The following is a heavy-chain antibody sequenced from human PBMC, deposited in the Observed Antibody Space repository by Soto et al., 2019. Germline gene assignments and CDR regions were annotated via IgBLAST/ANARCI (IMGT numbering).Heavy chain of an antibody. D-gene: IGHD6-13*01. CDR3: ARRYSSSFDY. CDR2: IYYSGST. Sequence: QVQLQESGPGLVKPSETLSLTCTVSGGSISSYYWSWIRQPPGKGLEWIGYIYYSGSTNYNPSLKRRATIAVATSKNQFSLKLSSVTAADTAVYYCARRYSSSFDYWGQGTLVTVSS. CDR1: GGSISSYY. V-gene: IGHV4-59*08. J-gene: IGHJ4*02.